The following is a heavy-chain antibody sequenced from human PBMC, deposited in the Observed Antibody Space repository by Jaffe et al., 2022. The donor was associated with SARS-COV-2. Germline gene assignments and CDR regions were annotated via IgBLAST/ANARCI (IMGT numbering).Heavy chain of an antibody. CDR2: IWYDGSNK. Sequence: QVQLVESGGGVVQPGRSLRLSCAASGFTFSSYGMHWVRQAPGKGLEWVAVIWYDGSNKYYADSVKGRFTISRDNSKNTLYLQMNSLRAEDTAVYYCASPEVYSGSYPLGGQGTLVTVSS. CDR1: GFTFSSYG. V-gene: IGHV3-33*01. CDR3: ASPEVYSGSYPL. D-gene: IGHD1-26*01. J-gene: IGHJ4*02.